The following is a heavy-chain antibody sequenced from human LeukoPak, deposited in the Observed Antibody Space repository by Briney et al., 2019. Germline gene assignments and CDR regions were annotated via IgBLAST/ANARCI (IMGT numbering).Heavy chain of an antibody. CDR3: ARGPYGSGSAQPKGP. Sequence: PGGSLRLSCAASGFTVSSNYMSWVRQAPGKGLEWVSVIYSGGSTYYADSVKGRFTISRDNSKNTLYLQMNSLRAEDTAVYYCARGPYGSGSAQPKGPWGQGTLVTVSS. J-gene: IGHJ5*02. D-gene: IGHD3-10*01. V-gene: IGHV3-66*01. CDR2: IYSGGST. CDR1: GFTVSSNY.